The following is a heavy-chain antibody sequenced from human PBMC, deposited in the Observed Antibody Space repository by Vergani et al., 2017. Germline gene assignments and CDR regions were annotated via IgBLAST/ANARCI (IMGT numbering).Heavy chain of an antibody. V-gene: IGHV3-30*18. D-gene: IGHD3-10*01. CDR2: ISYDGSDK. CDR1: GFTFSSFG. CDR3: AKDPXYYGSSYFYYMDV. Sequence: QVQLVESGGGVVQPGKSLILSCAASGFTFSSFGMHWVRQAPGKGLEWVAVISYDGSDKYSADSVKGRFTLSRDNYKNTLYLQMNSLRAEDTAVYYCAKDPXYYGSSYFYYMDVWGKGTTVTVSS. J-gene: IGHJ6*03.